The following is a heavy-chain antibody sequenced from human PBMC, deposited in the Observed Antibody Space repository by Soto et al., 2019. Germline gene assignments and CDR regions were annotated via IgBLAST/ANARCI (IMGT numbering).Heavy chain of an antibody. CDR3: ARGRITMVRGVISHYYYYYGMDV. Sequence: GESLKISCKGSGYSFTSYWIGWVRQMPGKGLEWMGIIYPGDSDTRYSPSFQGQVTISADKSISTAYLQWSSLKASDTAMYYCARGRITMVRGVISHYYYYYGMDVWGQGTTVTVSS. CDR1: GYSFTSYW. D-gene: IGHD3-10*01. CDR2: IYPGDSDT. J-gene: IGHJ6*02. V-gene: IGHV5-51*01.